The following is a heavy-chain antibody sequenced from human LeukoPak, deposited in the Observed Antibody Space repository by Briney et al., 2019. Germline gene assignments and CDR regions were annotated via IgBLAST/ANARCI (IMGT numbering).Heavy chain of an antibody. Sequence: ASVKVSCKASGYTFTAYYMHWVRQAPGQGLEWMGWINPNSGGTNYAQKFQGRVTMTRDTSISTAYMELRSLRSDDTAVYYCARASSSGWYRYYYYYMDVWGKGTTVTISS. D-gene: IGHD6-19*01. CDR2: INPNSGGT. CDR1: GYTFTAYY. V-gene: IGHV1-2*02. CDR3: ARASSSGWYRYYYYYMDV. J-gene: IGHJ6*03.